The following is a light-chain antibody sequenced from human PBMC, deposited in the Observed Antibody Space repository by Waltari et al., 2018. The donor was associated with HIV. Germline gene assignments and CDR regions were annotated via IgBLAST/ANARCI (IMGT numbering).Light chain of an antibody. J-gene: IGKJ3*01. CDR3: QQYNNWPPFT. CDR2: GAS. CDR1: QSVSSN. V-gene: IGKV3-15*01. Sequence: EIVMTQSPATLSVSPGERATLSCRASQSVSSNLAWYQQKPGQAPRLLIHGASTMATGIPARFSGSGSGTEFTLTISSLQSEDFAVYYCQQYNNWPPFTFGPGTKVDIK.